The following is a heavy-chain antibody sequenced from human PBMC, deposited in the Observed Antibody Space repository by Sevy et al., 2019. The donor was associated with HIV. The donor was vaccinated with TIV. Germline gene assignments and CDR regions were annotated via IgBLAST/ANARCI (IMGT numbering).Heavy chain of an antibody. D-gene: IGHD3-10*01. Sequence: GESLKISCAASGFTFSTYAMSWVRQTPGKGLQWVSVISDSAGSTYYADSVQGRFTISRDNSKDTMYLQVNSLRAEDTAVYYCARRPDLGSVIRTGVMDVWGQGTTVTVSS. CDR1: GFTFSTYA. V-gene: IGHV3-23*01. CDR2: ISDSAGST. CDR3: ARRPDLGSVIRTGVMDV. J-gene: IGHJ6*02.